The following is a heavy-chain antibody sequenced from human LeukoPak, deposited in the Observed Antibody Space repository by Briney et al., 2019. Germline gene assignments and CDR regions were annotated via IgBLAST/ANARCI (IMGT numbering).Heavy chain of an antibody. J-gene: IGHJ5*02. CDR2: INPNIGDT. CDR1: GYTFTDYY. D-gene: IGHD4/OR15-4a*01. V-gene: IGHV1-2*02. CDR3: ARSNYGGQGAGDNWFDP. Sequence: GASVQVSCKASGYTFTDYYVHWVRQAPGKGLEWMGWINPNIGDTNYAQRFQGRVTMTRDTSLSTAYMYLNSLTYDDTAVYFCARSNYGGQGAGDNWFDPWGQGTLVTVSP.